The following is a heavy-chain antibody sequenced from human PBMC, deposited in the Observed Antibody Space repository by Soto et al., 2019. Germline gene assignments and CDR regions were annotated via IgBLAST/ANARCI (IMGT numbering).Heavy chain of an antibody. Sequence: SGPTLVNPTQTLTLTYTFSGFSLSTSGMCVSWIRQPPGKALEWLALIDWDDDKYYSTSLKTRLTISKDTSKNQVVLTMTNMDPVDTATYYCARIAPPTTGRYYYYGMDVWGQGTTVTVSS. CDR3: ARIAPPTTGRYYYYGMDV. D-gene: IGHD3-9*01. CDR2: IDWDDDK. CDR1: GFSLSTSGMC. J-gene: IGHJ6*02. V-gene: IGHV2-70*01.